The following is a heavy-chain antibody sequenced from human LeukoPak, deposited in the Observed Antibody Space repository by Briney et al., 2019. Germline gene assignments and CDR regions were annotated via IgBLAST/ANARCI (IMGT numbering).Heavy chain of an antibody. CDR1: GGSISSYY. D-gene: IGHD6-13*01. CDR3: ARAQIPAAAGREGYFDY. CDR2: IYTSGST. Sequence: PSETLSLTCTVSGGSISSYYWSWIRQPAGKGLEWIGRIYTSGSTNYNPSLKSRVTMSVDTSKNQFSLKLSSVTAADTAVYYCARAQIPAAAGREGYFDYWGQGTLVTVSS. J-gene: IGHJ4*02. V-gene: IGHV4-4*07.